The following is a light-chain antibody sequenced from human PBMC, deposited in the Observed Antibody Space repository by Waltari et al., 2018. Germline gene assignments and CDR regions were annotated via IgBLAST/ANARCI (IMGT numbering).Light chain of an antibody. J-gene: IGKJ2*01. CDR2: GAS. CDR3: LHYGSSPPYT. V-gene: IGKV3-15*01. CDR1: QSVSSN. Sequence: EIVMTQSPATLSVSPGERATLSCRASQSVSSNLAWYQQKPGQAPRLLIYGASTRATGIPARFSGSGSGTEFTLTISRLEPEDFAVYYCLHYGSSPPYTFGQGTKLEIK.